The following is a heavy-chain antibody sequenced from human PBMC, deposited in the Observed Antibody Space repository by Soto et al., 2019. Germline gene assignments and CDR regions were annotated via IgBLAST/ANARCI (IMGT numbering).Heavy chain of an antibody. CDR3: TRPPVRSLWMGYSFDY. D-gene: IGHD3-3*01. CDR2: IRSTPDGGTT. CDR1: GFPFGDYA. Sequence: GGSLRLSCTASGFPFGDYAMSWIRQAPGKGLEWVGFIRSTPDGGTTEYAAPVRGRFSISRDDSKSIVYLQMNSLKTEDTAPYYCTRPPVRSLWMGYSFDYWGQGTLVTVSS. V-gene: IGHV3-49*03. J-gene: IGHJ4*02.